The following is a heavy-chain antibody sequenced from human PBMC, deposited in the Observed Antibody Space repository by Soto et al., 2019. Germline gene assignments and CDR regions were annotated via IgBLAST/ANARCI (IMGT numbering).Heavy chain of an antibody. J-gene: IGHJ6*02. Sequence: QVQLQESGPGLVKPSQTLSLTCTVSGGSISSGGYYWSWIRHHRGKGLEWIGYIYYSGSTYYNPSLKSRVTISVETSKHRFSLKLSSVPAADNVVYSCASEGAMIRGVTKSGMAVWGQETTVTV. CDR1: GGSISSGGYY. CDR2: IYYSGST. CDR3: ASEGAMIRGVTKSGMAV. D-gene: IGHD3-10*01. V-gene: IGHV4-31*03.